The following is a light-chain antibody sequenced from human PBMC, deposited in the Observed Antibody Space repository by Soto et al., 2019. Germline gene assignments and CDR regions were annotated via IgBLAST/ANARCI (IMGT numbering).Light chain of an antibody. J-gene: IGKJ2*01. CDR1: QGISSY. CDR2: AAS. Sequence: AIRMTQSPSSLSASTGDRVTITSRSSQGISSYLAWYQQQPGKAPKLLIYAASTLQSGVPSRFSGSGSGTDFTLTISCLQSEDFAVYHCQQYGSLPYTFGQGTKVDNK. CDR3: QQYGSLPYT. V-gene: IGKV1-8*01.